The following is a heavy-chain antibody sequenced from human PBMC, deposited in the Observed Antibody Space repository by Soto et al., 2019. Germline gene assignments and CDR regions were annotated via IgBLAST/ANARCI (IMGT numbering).Heavy chain of an antibody. J-gene: IGHJ4*02. CDR2: ISAYNGNT. Sequence: QVQLVQSGAEVKKPGASVKVSCKASGYTFSNYGISWVRQAPGQGLEWMGWISAYNGNTKYAQKLQGRVTMTTDTSTSTAYMELRRLRSDDAAVYSSARVSPPGDYWGRGTLVTVSS. CDR1: GYTFSNYG. V-gene: IGHV1-18*01. CDR3: ARVSPPGDY.